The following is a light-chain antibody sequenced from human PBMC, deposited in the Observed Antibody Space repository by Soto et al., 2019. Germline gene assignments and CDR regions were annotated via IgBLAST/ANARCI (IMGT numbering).Light chain of an antibody. Sequence: DIVMTQSPLSLPVTPGEPASISCRCSQSLLHSNGYNYLDWYLQKPGQSPQLLIYLGSNRASGVPDRFSGSGSGTDFTLKISRVEAEDVGVYYCMQPLQSWTFGQGTKVEIK. V-gene: IGKV2-28*01. CDR2: LGS. CDR3: MQPLQSWT. J-gene: IGKJ1*01. CDR1: QSLLHSNGYNY.